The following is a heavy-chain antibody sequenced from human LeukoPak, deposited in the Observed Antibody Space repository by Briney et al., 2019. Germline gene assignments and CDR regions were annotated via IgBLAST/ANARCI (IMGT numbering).Heavy chain of an antibody. CDR3: ARDSVKRRGPILTGYYNFDY. CDR1: GGTFSSYA. J-gene: IGHJ4*02. D-gene: IGHD3-9*01. Sequence: SVKVSCKASGGTFSSYAISWVRQAPGQELEWMGGIIPIFGTANYAQKFQGRVTITADESTSTAYMELSSLRSEDTAVYYCARDSVKRRGPILTGYYNFDYWGQGTLVTVSS. V-gene: IGHV1-69*13. CDR2: IIPIFGTA.